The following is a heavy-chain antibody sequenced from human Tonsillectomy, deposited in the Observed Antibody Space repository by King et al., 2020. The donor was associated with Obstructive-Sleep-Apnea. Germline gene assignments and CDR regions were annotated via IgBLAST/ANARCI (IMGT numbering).Heavy chain of an antibody. CDR2: IYSGGST. D-gene: IGHD1-26*01. Sequence: VQLVESGGGLVQPGGSLRLSCAASGFTVSRNFMSWVRQPPGKWLEWVSLIYSGGSTYYADSVEGRFTISRDNSKNTLYLQMNSLRSEDTAVYYGAEIVGATNGGPWGQGTLVTVSS. V-gene: IGHV3-66*01. CDR1: GFTVSRNF. CDR3: AEIVGATNGGP. J-gene: IGHJ5*02.